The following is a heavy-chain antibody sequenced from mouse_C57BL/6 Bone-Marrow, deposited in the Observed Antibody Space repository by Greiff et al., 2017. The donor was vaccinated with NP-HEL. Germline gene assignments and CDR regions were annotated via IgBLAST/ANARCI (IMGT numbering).Heavy chain of an antibody. Sequence: VQRVESGAELVRPGTSVKVSCKASGYAFTNYLIEWVKQRPGQGLEWIGVINPGSGGTNYNEKFKGKATLTADKSSSTAYMQLSSLTSEDSAVYFCARWVMGGYGSSYGLDYFDYWGQGTTLTVSS. J-gene: IGHJ2*01. CDR3: ARWVMGGYGSSYGLDYFDY. CDR2: INPGSGGT. CDR1: GYAFTNYL. V-gene: IGHV1-54*01. D-gene: IGHD1-1*01.